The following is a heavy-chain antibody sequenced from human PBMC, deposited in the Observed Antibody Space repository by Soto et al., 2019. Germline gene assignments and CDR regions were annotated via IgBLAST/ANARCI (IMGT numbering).Heavy chain of an antibody. CDR2: IYCSGST. V-gene: IGHV4-59*11. D-gene: IGHD6-13*01. J-gene: IGHJ2*01. Sequence: SETLSLTCTVSGGSISNHYLSWIGQPPWKGLELIGYIYCSGSTNYNPSLKSRVTISVDTAKNKFSMKLSSVTAADTDVYYCARVSAGTFLHRYFDIGGRGTLVTVSS. CDR1: GGSISNHY. CDR3: ARVSAGTFLHRYFDI.